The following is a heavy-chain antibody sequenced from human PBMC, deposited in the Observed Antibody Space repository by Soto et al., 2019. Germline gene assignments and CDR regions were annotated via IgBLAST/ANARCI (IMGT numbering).Heavy chain of an antibody. CDR3: TRVVVDGIFHPNWFEP. CDR1: GFTFGDYA. V-gene: IGHV3-49*03. Sequence: GGSLRLSCTASGFTFGDYAMSWFRQAPGKGLEWEGFIRSKAYGGTTEYAASVKGRFTISRDDSKSIAYLQMNSLKNEDTAVYYCTRVVVDGIFHPNWFEPWGQGTLVNVSS. J-gene: IGHJ5*01. D-gene: IGHD2-15*01. CDR2: IRSKAYGGTT.